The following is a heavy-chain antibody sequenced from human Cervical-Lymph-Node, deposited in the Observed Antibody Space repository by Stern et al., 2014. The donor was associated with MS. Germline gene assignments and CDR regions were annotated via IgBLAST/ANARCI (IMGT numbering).Heavy chain of an antibody. D-gene: IGHD3-10*01. CDR3: ARRGDTLEFDY. J-gene: IGHJ4*02. CDR2: IITYSGDT. V-gene: IGHV1-18*01. CDR1: GYTFSSYA. Sequence: QVQLVQSGAEVRSPGASVRVSCKASGYTFSSYAISWGRQAPGQGLEWMGWIITYSGDTKYGQKYQGRVAMTTDTSTNTAYMELRSLRSDDTAIYYCARRGDTLEFDYWGQGTLVTVSS.